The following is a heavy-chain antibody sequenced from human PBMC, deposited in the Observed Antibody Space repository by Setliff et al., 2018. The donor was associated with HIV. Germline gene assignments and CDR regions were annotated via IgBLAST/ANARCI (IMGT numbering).Heavy chain of an antibody. CDR2: MFRTGTS. CDR3: AREWFSSVYYYYAIDV. D-gene: IGHD3-10*01. CDR1: GGSINDQY. V-gene: IGHV4-38-2*02. Sequence: ETLSLTCTVPGGSINDQYFSWIRQSPGKGLEWIGTMFRTGTSYYNPSLTSRVTISQDTSKNQFSLKLTSVTAADTAIYYCAREWFSSVYYYYAIDVWGQGTTVTVSS. J-gene: IGHJ6*02.